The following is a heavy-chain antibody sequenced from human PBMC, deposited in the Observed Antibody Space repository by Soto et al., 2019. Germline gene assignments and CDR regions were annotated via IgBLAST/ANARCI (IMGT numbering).Heavy chain of an antibody. CDR2: MYYSGGT. V-gene: IGHV4-39*01. CDR3: ARLDRFLEYFNH. D-gene: IGHD3-3*01. CDR1: GGSISISSYY. J-gene: IGHJ1*01. Sequence: QLQLQESGPGLVKPSETLSLTCSVSGGSISISSYYWGWVRQPPGKGLEWIASMYYSGGTYYNPSLKSRATISVDNSRNQFSLKLTSATAADTAVYYCARLDRFLEYFNHWGQGTLVTVSS.